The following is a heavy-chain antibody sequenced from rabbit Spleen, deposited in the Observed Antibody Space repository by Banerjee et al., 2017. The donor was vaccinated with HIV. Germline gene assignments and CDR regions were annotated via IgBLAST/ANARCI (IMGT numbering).Heavy chain of an antibody. CDR3: ARDSGTSFSSYGMDL. CDR1: GFSFSSSYY. J-gene: IGHJ6*01. D-gene: IGHD8-1*01. V-gene: IGHV1S45*01. Sequence: QEQLEESGGDLVKPEGSLTLTCTASGFSFSSSYYMCWVRQAPGKGLECIACIYGGSSGSTYYASWAKGRFTISETSSTTVTLQMTSLTAADTATYFCARDSGTSFSSYGMDLWGQGTLVTVS. CDR2: IYGGSSGST.